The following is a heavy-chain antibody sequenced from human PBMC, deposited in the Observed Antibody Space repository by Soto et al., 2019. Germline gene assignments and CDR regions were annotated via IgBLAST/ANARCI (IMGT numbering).Heavy chain of an antibody. J-gene: IGHJ4*02. CDR3: AGDYYGSGSSFDY. D-gene: IGHD3-10*01. Sequence: GGSLRLSCAASGFTFSSYSMNWVRQAPGKGLEWVSSISSSSSYIYYADSVKGRFTISRDNAKNSLYLQMNSLRAEDTALFYCAGDYYGSGSSFDYWGQGTLVTVSS. CDR1: GFTFSSYS. CDR2: ISSSSSYI. V-gene: IGHV3-21*01.